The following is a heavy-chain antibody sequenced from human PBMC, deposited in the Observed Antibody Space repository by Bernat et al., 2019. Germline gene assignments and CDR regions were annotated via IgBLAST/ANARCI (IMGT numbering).Heavy chain of an antibody. D-gene: IGHD6-19*01. CDR2: INQDGSEK. V-gene: IGHV3-7*04. CDR1: GFTLRSYW. J-gene: IGHJ6*01. Sequence: ELQLVESGGGLVQPGGSLRLSCAASGFTLRSYWMSWVRQAPGKGLEWVANINQDGSEKYYVDSVKGRFTIYRDNAKKSLYLQMNSLRAEDTAVYYCAREQTIAVPGTGGMDVWGQGNTVTVSS. CDR3: AREQTIAVPGTGGMDV.